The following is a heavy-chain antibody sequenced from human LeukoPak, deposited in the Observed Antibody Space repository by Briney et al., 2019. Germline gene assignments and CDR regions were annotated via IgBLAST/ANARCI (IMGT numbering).Heavy chain of an antibody. CDR3: VRDLGATFSYAMDV. V-gene: IGHV3-30*04. Sequence: GRSLRLSCAASGFSFSSYVMHWVRQAPGKGLEWVTLISYDGNDNGYGDSVKGRFTSSRDNSKNTLFLHMTSLRPEDTAVYYCVRDLGATFSYAMDVWGQGTAVIVSS. CDR1: GFSFSSYV. J-gene: IGHJ6*02. D-gene: IGHD1-26*01. CDR2: ISYDGNDN.